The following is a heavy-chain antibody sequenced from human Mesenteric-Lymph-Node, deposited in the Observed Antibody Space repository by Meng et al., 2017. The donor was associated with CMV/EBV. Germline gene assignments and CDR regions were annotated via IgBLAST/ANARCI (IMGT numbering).Heavy chain of an antibody. CDR2: INPNSGGT. D-gene: IGHD3-3*01. Sequence: CKASGYTFTGYYMHWVRQAPGQGLEWMGWINPNSGGTNYAQKFQGRVTMTRDTSISTAYMELSRLRSDDTAVYYCGAYDFWSGVFDYWGQGTLVTVSS. CDR1: GYTFTGYY. V-gene: IGHV1-2*02. CDR3: GAYDFWSGVFDY. J-gene: IGHJ4*02.